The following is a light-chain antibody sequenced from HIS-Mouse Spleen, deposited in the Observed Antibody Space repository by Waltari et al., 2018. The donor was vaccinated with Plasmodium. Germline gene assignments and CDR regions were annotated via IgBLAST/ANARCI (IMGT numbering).Light chain of an antibody. CDR2: KDS. V-gene: IGLV3-25*02. J-gene: IGLJ1*01. CDR1: ALPKQY. Sequence: SYELTQPPSVSVSPGQTARITCSGDALPKQYAYWYQQKPGQAPVLVIYKDSKRPSGVPDRFSGSKSGNTASLTISGLQAEDEADYYCCSYAGSYTYVFGTGTKVTVL. CDR3: CSYAGSYTYV.